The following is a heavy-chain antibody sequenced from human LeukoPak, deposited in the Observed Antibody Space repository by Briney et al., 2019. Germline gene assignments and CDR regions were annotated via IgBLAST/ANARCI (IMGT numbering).Heavy chain of an antibody. CDR3: ARLLRVKTVGPDLYYFDY. Sequence: ASETLSLTCTVYGGSFSGYYWTWIRQPPGKGLEWIGEIIHSGLTNYKPSLKSRVTISVDTSKNQFSLKLSSVTAADTAVYYCARLLRVKTVGPDLYYFDYWGQGTLVTVSS. CDR2: IIHSGLT. J-gene: IGHJ4*02. D-gene: IGHD1-14*01. V-gene: IGHV4-34*12. CDR1: GGSFSGYY.